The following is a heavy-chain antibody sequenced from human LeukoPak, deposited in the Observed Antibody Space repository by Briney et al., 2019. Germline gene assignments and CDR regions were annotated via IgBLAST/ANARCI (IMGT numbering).Heavy chain of an antibody. CDR3: ARVRTRFDP. Sequence: PSETLSLTCTVSGGSISSYYWSWIRQAPGKGLEWIGYIYYSGSTTYNPSLKSRVTISVDTSKNQFSLKLSSVIAADTAAYYCARVRTRFDPWGQGTLVTVSS. CDR1: GGSISSYY. V-gene: IGHV4-59*01. CDR2: IYYSGST. J-gene: IGHJ5*02.